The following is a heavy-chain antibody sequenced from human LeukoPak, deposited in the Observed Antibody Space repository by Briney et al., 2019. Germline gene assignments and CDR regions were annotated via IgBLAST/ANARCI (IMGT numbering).Heavy chain of an antibody. J-gene: IGHJ1*01. CDR2: MNPNSGNT. D-gene: IGHD3-22*01. CDR1: GYTFTSYD. CDR3: ASDFYYYDSSGYYYDFQH. V-gene: IGHV1-8*01. Sequence: ASVKVSCKASGYTFTSYDINWVRQATGQGFEWMGWMNPNSGNTGYAQKFQGRVTMTRNTSISTAYMELSSLRSEDTAVYYCASDFYYYDSSGYYYDFQHWGQAPWSPSPQ.